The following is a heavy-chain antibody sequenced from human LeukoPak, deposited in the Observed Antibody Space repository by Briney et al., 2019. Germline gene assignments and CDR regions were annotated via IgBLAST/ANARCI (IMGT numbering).Heavy chain of an antibody. CDR2: IRYDGTNL. CDR1: GFTFNNYG. V-gene: IGHV3-30*02. J-gene: IGHJ4*02. CDR3: AKGAPNLPDY. Sequence: GGSLRLSCVASGFTFNNYGMHWVRQAPGKGLEWVSFIRYDGTNLYYTNSVKGRFTISRDNSRSTLYLQMNSLKTEYTAMYYCAKGAPNLPDYWGQGTLVTVSS.